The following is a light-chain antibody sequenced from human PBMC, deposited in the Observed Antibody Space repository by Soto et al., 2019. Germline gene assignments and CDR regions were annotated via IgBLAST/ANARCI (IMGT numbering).Light chain of an antibody. Sequence: ETVMTQSPATLSLSPGERATLSCRASQSVSSSYLAWYQQKPGQPPRLLIYGASSRAAGIPDRFSGSGSGTDFTLTISRLEPEDFAVFYCQHYDSLPITFGQGTRLEI. J-gene: IGKJ5*01. V-gene: IGKV3-20*01. CDR2: GAS. CDR3: QHYDSLPIT. CDR1: QSVSSSY.